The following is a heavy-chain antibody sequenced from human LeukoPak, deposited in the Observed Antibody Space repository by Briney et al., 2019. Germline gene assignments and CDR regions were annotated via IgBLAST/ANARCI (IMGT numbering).Heavy chain of an antibody. D-gene: IGHD3-9*01. Sequence: QSSETLSLTCTVSGGSISSYYWSWVRQAPGKGLEWVSYISSSSNTIYYADSVRGRFTISRDNAKNSLYLQMNSLRAEDTAVYFCASPTSITIRPGPFDYWGQGTLVTVSS. CDR2: ISSSSNTI. J-gene: IGHJ4*02. CDR1: GGSISSYY. CDR3: ASPTSITIRPGPFDY. V-gene: IGHV3-48*04.